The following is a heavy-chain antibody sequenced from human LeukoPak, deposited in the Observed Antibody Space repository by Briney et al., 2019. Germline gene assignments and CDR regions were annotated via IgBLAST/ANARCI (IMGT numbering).Heavy chain of an antibody. J-gene: IGHJ1*01. CDR1: GFTVSSNY. CDR2: SPRGDIT. CDR3: EKDDDWGRFNH. D-gene: IGHD3-16*01. V-gene: IGHV3-53*01. Sequence: GGSLRLSCAASGFTVSSNYMSWVRQAPGKGLEWVSGISPRGDITYYKDSVRGRFTISRDNFKNTVSLQLNSLRAEDTAMYYCEKDDDWGRFNHWGQGTLVTVSS.